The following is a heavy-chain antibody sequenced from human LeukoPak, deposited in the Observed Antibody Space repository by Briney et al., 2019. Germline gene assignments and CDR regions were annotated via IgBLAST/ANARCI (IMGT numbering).Heavy chain of an antibody. D-gene: IGHD6-13*01. CDR1: GYSFTSYW. CDR2: IYPGDSDT. CDR3: ARIIRIAAAGNAYDY. J-gene: IGHJ4*02. Sequence: GESLKISCTGSGYSFTSYWIGWARQMPGKGLEWIGIIYPGDSDTRYSPSFQGQVTISADKSISTAYLQWSSLKASDTAMYYCARIIRIAAAGNAYDYWGQGTLVTVSS. V-gene: IGHV5-51*01.